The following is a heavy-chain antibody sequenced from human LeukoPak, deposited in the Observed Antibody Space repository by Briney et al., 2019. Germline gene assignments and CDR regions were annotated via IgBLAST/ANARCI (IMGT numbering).Heavy chain of an antibody. CDR3: AKNGGRPTENYYMDV. D-gene: IGHD4-17*01. J-gene: IGHJ6*03. V-gene: IGHV3-23*01. CDR1: GFTFRSYA. CDR2: ISNIATI. Sequence: GGSLRLSCAASGFTFRSYAMTWVRQAPGKGLEWVSEISNIATINYADSVKGRFTMSRDNSKNTLYLQMNSLRAEDTAVYYCAKNGGRPTENYYMDVWGKGTTVTVSS.